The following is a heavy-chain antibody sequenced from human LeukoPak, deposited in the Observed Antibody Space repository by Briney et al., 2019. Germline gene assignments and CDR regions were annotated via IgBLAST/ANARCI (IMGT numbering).Heavy chain of an antibody. V-gene: IGHV3-53*01. CDR2: IYSGGTT. CDR3: ARGSRDCGGDCSSDY. Sequence: GGSLRLSCAASGFTFSSYSMNWVRQAPGKGLEWVSVIYSGGTTYYADSVKGRFTISRDNSKNTLYLQMNSLRAEDTAVYYCARGSRDCGGDCSSDYWGQGTLVTVSS. J-gene: IGHJ4*02. D-gene: IGHD2-21*02. CDR1: GFTFSSYS.